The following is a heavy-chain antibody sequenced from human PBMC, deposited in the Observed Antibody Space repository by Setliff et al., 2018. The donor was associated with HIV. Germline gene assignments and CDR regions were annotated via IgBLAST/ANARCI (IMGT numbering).Heavy chain of an antibody. J-gene: IGHJ4*02. CDR1: GFTFSSYA. D-gene: IGHD6-13*01. V-gene: IGHV3-23*01. CDR2: ISGSGGST. CDR3: ARVQQQLLQEDDYFDY. Sequence: QAGGSLRLSCAASGFTFSSYAMSWVRQAPGKGLEWVSAISGSGGSTYYADSVKGRFTISRDNSKNTLYLQMNSLRAEDTAVYYCARVQQQLLQEDDYFDYWGQGTLVTVSS.